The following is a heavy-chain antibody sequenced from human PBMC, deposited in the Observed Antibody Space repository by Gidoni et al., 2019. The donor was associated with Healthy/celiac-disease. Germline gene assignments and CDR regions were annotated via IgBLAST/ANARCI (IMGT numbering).Heavy chain of an antibody. Sequence: EVQLLESGGGLVQPGGSLRLSCAASGFTFSSYAMSWVRQAPGKGLGWVSAISGSGGSTYYADSVKGRFTTSRDNAKNTLYLQMNSLRAEDTAVYYCAKNPPYDFWSGPNWFDPWGQGTLVTVSS. CDR2: ISGSGGST. V-gene: IGHV3-23*01. J-gene: IGHJ5*02. D-gene: IGHD3-3*01. CDR1: GFTFSSYA. CDR3: AKNPPYDFWSGPNWFDP.